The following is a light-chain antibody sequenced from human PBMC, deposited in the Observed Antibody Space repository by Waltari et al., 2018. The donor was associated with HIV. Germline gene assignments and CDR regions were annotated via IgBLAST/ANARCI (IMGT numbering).Light chain of an antibody. V-gene: IGKV3-20*01. J-gene: IGKJ1*01. CDR2: GAS. CDR3: QQYGSLQWT. Sequence: IVLTQSPGTLYLSPAERATLSCRASQSVTSTYFAWYQQKPGQAPRLLIYGASSRATGIPDRFSGTGSGTDFTLTISRLEPEDFALYYCQQYGSLQWTFGQGTKVEIK. CDR1: QSVTSTY.